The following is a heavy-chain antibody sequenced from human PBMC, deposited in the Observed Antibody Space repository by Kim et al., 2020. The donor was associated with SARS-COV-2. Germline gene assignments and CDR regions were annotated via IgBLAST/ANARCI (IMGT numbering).Heavy chain of an antibody. CDR1: GFTFGDYA. Sequence: GGSLRLSCTASGFTFGDYAMSWFRQAPGKVLEWVGFIRSKAYGGTTEYAASVKGRFTISRDDSKSIAYLQMNSLKTEDTAVYYCTRDPSDYDSSAVHIWGQGTMVTVSS. CDR3: TRDPSDYDSSAVHI. J-gene: IGHJ3*02. V-gene: IGHV3-49*03. D-gene: IGHD3-22*01. CDR2: IRSKAYGGTT.